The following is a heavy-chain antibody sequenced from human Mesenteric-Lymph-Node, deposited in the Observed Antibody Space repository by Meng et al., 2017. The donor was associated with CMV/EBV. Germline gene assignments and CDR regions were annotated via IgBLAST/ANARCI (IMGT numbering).Heavy chain of an antibody. V-gene: IGHV4-34*01. CDR3: ARRNMVRGVVNWYFDL. CDR2: INHSGST. CDR1: GWSFSGYY. Sequence: YGWSFSGYYWNWIRQTPEKGLEWIGEINHSGSTNYNPSLKSRATISVDTSKNQFSLKLSSVTAADTAVYYCARRNMVRGVVNWYFDLWGRGILVTVSS. J-gene: IGHJ2*01. D-gene: IGHD3-10*01.